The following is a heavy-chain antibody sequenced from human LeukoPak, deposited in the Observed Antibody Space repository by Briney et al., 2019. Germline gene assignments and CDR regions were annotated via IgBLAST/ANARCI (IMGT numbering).Heavy chain of an antibody. CDR3: ARGRGGYGPFDY. Sequence: GGSLRLSCAASGFTFSGYEMNWVHQAPGKGLEWVSYISSSGGTIYYADSVKGRFTISRDNARNSLYLQMNSLRAEDTAVYYCARGRGGYGPFDYWGQGTLVTVSS. D-gene: IGHD5-18*01. CDR2: ISSSGGTI. CDR1: GFTFSGYE. J-gene: IGHJ4*02. V-gene: IGHV3-48*03.